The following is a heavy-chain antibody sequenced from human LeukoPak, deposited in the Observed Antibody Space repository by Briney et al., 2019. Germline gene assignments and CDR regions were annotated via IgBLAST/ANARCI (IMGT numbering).Heavy chain of an antibody. J-gene: IGHJ4*01. CDR3: ARVQRVTFPLNYYFDY. CDR1: GYTFTSYD. D-gene: IGHD3-10*01. V-gene: IGHV1-8*01. CDR2: MNPKSGNT. Sequence: ASVKVSCKASGYTFTSYDINWVRQATGQGLEWMGWMNPKSGNTAYAQKLQGRVTMTRDTSINTAYMELSSLRSEDTAVYYCARVQRVTFPLNYYFDYWAAETWSPSP.